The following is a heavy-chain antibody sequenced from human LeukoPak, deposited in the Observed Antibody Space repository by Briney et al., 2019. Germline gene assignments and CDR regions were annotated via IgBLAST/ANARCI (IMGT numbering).Heavy chain of an antibody. CDR1: GYTFTSYD. D-gene: IGHD2-2*02. CDR2: MNPNSGNT. CDR3: AAAIHKHGTLPHAFDI. V-gene: IGHV1-8*01. Sequence: ASVKVSCKASGYTFTSYDINWVRQATGQGLEWMGWMNPNSGNTGYAQKFQGRVTMTRNTSISTAYMELSSLRSEDTAVYYCAAAIHKHGTLPHAFDIWGQGTMVTVSS. J-gene: IGHJ3*02.